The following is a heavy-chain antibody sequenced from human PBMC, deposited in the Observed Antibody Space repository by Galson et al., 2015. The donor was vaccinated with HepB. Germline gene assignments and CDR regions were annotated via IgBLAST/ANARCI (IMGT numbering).Heavy chain of an antibody. D-gene: IGHD1-14*01. V-gene: IGHV6-1*01. CDR2: TYYRTKWYD. J-gene: IGHJ5*02. CDR3: ARGEHGNRVSLFDP. Sequence: AISGASVSRTSASWHWIRQSPSRGLEWLGRTYYRTKWYDDYEVSVRSRISINPDTSKNQVSLHLNSVTPEDTAVYYCARGEHGNRVSLFDPWGQGILVTVSS. CDR1: GASVSRTSAS.